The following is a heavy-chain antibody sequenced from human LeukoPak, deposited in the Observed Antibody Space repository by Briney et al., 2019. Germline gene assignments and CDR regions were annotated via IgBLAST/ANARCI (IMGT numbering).Heavy chain of an antibody. D-gene: IGHD6-6*01. V-gene: IGHV4-59*01. J-gene: IGHJ5*02. CDR3: ASGLEGLWFDP. CDR1: GGSISSYY. Sequence: SETLSLTCTVSGGSISSYYWNWIRQPPGKGLEWIGYIYYSGSTNYNPSLKSRVTISVDTSKNQFSLKLSSVTAADTAVYYCASGLEGLWFDPWGQGTLVTVSS. CDR2: IYYSGST.